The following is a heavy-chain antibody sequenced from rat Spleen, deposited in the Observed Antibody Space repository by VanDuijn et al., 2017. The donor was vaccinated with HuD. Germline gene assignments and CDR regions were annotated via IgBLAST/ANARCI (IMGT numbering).Heavy chain of an antibody. D-gene: IGHD1-12*02. CDR2: IKTDGGST. V-gene: IGHV5-58*01. Sequence: EVQLVETGGGLVEPGRSLKLSCVASGFTFSNYWMYWVRQAPGRGLEWVSSIKTDGGSTYYPDSVKGRFTISRDNAQNTVYLQMNSLRSEDTATYYCTTEGYYPYYFDYWGQGVMVTVSS. CDR3: TTEGYYPYYFDY. J-gene: IGHJ2*01. CDR1: GFTFSNYW.